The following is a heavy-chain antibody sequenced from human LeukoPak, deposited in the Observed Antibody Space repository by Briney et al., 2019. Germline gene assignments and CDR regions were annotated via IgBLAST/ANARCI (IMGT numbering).Heavy chain of an antibody. J-gene: IGHJ6*02. Sequence: SVKVSCKASGGTFSSYAISWVRQAPGQGLEWMGGIIPIFGTANYAQKFQGRVTITADESTSTAYMELSSLRSEDTAVYYCARVYYDSSGYFPPYYYYYGMDVWGQGTRSPSP. V-gene: IGHV1-69*13. CDR1: GGTFSSYA. CDR3: ARVYYDSSGYFPPYYYYYGMDV. D-gene: IGHD3-22*01. CDR2: IIPIFGTA.